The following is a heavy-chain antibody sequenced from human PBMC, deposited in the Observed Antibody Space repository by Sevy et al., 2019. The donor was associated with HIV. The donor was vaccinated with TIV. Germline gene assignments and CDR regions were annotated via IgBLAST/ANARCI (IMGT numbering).Heavy chain of an antibody. CDR3: AKDDVAAGFCFDY. CDR1: GFTFSSYA. D-gene: IGHD6-13*01. Sequence: GGSLRLSCAASGFTFSSYAMSWVRQAPGKGLEWVSAISGSGGSTYYADSVKGRFTISRDNSKNTLYLQMNSLGAEDTAVYYCAKDDVAAGFCFDYWGQGTLVTVSS. CDR2: ISGSGGST. J-gene: IGHJ4*02. V-gene: IGHV3-23*01.